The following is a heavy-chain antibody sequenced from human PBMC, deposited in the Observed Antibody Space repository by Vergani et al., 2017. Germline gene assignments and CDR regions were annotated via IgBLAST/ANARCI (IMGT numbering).Heavy chain of an antibody. J-gene: IGHJ6*03. V-gene: IGHV4-34*01. CDR3: ARVNTETNGHLYYYYYMDV. CDR2: IDHTGRP. CDR1: GGSFTSYH. D-gene: IGHD4-11*01. Sequence: QVQLQQWGGGLLKPSETLSLTCVVNGGSFTSYHWTWIRQSPGEGLEWVGDIDHTGRPDYNPSLKYRLTMSVDKSRNQFALTLNSVTATDTAIYFCARVNTETNGHLYYYYYMDVWGQGTAVTVS.